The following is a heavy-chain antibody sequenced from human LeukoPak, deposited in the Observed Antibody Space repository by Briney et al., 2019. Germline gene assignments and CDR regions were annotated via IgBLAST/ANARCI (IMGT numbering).Heavy chain of an antibody. CDR1: GFTFSSYS. D-gene: IGHD1-26*01. V-gene: IGHV3-21*01. CDR3: ASKWELFGPVDY. Sequence: TGGSLRLSCAASGFTFSSYSMNWVRQAPGKGLEWVSSISSSSSYIYYADSVKGRFTISRDNAKNSLYLQMNSLRAEDTAVYYCASKWELFGPVDYWGQGTLVTVSS. J-gene: IGHJ4*02. CDR2: ISSSSSYI.